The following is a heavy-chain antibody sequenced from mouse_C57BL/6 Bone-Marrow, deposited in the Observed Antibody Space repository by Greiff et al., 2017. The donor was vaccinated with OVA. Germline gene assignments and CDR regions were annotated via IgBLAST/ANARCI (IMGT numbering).Heavy chain of an antibody. V-gene: IGHV1-55*01. CDR2: IYPGSGST. D-gene: IGHD2-5*01. J-gene: IGHJ1*03. CDR3: ARSDDSNLRAHWYFDV. CDR1: GYTFTSYW. Sequence: VQLQQPGAELVKPGASVKMSCKASGYTFTSYWITWVKQRPGQGLEWIGDIYPGSGSTNYNEKFKSKATLTVDTSSSTAYMQLSSLTSEDSAVYYCARSDDSNLRAHWYFDVWGTGTTVTVSS.